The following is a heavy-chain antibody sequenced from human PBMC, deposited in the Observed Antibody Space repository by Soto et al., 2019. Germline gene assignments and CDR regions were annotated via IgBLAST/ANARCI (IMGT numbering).Heavy chain of an antibody. D-gene: IGHD5-12*01. J-gene: IGHJ3*02. V-gene: IGHV1-18*04. CDR3: ATDGPSNSGNLYAFDI. CDR1: GYTLTNYG. CDR2: VTPYKADT. Sequence: QAQLVQSGAEVKKSGASVRVSCKASGYTLTNYGVTWVRQAPGQGLEWLGRVTPYKADTNSAQNPQGRVTMATDTSTNTAYLELRSLRSDDTAVYFCATDGPSNSGNLYAFDIWGQGTMVTVSA.